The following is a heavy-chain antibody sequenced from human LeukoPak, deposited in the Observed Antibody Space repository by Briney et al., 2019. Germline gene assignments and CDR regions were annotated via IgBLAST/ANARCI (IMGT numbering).Heavy chain of an antibody. CDR1: GFTFTTYA. Sequence: GGSLRLSCGASGFTFTTYAMTWVRQAPGKGLEWVSSITGSGGSTYYGDSVKGRFTISRDNAKNSLYLQMNSLRAEDTAVYYCAELGITVIGGVWGKGTTVTISS. CDR2: ITGSGGST. J-gene: IGHJ6*04. CDR3: AELGITVIGGV. D-gene: IGHD3-10*02. V-gene: IGHV3-23*01.